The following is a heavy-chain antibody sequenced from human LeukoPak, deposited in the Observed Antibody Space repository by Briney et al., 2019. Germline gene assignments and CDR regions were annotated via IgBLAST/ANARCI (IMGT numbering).Heavy chain of an antibody. D-gene: IGHD4-11*01. Sequence: GGSLRLSCAASGFSFSSYWMTWVRQAPGKGLEWVANMNEDGSEKYSVDSVTGRFTISRDNAKNSLYLQMNSLRAEDTAVYYCARDNYRKFDYWGQGTLVTVSS. CDR1: GFSFSSYW. CDR3: ARDNYRKFDY. V-gene: IGHV3-7*01. J-gene: IGHJ4*02. CDR2: MNEDGSEK.